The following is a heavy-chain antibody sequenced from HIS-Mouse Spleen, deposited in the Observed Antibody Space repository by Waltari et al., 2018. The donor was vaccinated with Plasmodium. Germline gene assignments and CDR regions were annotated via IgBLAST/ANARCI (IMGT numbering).Heavy chain of an antibody. Sequence: QVQLVQSGAEVKKPGASVKVSCKASGYTFTGYYMHWGRQSPGQGLEWMGWINPNSGGTNYAQKFQGRFNMTRDTSISTAYMELSRLRSDDTAVYYCARVLGYKAAAGTFVEYFQHWGQGTLVTVYS. CDR2: INPNSGGT. V-gene: IGHV1-2*02. J-gene: IGHJ1*01. CDR3: ARVLGYKAAAGTFVEYFQH. D-gene: IGHD6-13*01. CDR1: GYTFTGYY.